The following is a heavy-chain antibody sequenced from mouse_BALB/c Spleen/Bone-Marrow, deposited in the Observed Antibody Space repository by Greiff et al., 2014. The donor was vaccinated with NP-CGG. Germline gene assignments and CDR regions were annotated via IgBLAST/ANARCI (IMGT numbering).Heavy chain of an antibody. Sequence: VQLKESGAELVKPGASVKLSCTASGFNIKDTYMHWVKQRPEQGLEWIGRIDPANGNTKYDPKFQGKATITADTSSNIAYLQLSSLTSEDTAVYYCARFPYDYGGGDYWGQGTTLTVSS. CDR3: ARFPYDYGGGDY. CDR2: IDPANGNT. D-gene: IGHD2-4*01. V-gene: IGHV14-3*02. CDR1: GFNIKDTY. J-gene: IGHJ2*01.